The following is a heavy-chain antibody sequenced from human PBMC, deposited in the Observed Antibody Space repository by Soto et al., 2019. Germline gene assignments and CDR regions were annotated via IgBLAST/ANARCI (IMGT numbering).Heavy chain of an antibody. D-gene: IGHD2-15*01. CDR3: ARDPAGGAFDV. V-gene: IGHV3-7*05. Sequence: GSLRLSCAASGFTLSSHWMSWVRQAPGKGLEWAANISPDSTGKYYADSVKGRFTISRDNAKDSLYLQMDSLRAEDTAVYYCARDPAGGAFDVWGQRTMVTVSS. CDR2: ISPDSTGK. J-gene: IGHJ3*01. CDR1: GFTLSSHW.